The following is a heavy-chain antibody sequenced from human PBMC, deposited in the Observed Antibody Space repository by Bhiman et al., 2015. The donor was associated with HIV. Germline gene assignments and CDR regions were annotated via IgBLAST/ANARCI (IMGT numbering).Heavy chain of an antibody. Sequence: EVQLVESGGGLVKPGGSLRLSCAASGFTFSSYIMNWVRQAPGKGLEWVSSLSSTSTYIHYADAVKGRFTISRDNAKNSLYLQMNSLRAGDTAVYYCAREVTPGGPRYYFDFWGQGTLVTVSS. CDR2: LSSTSTYI. V-gene: IGHV3-21*03. J-gene: IGHJ4*02. CDR3: AREVTPGGPRYYFDF. CDR1: GFTFSSYI. D-gene: IGHD2-21*02.